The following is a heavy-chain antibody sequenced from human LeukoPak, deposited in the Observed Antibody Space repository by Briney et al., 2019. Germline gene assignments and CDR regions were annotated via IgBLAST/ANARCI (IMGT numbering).Heavy chain of an antibody. CDR1: GGSFSGYY. J-gene: IGHJ4*02. CDR2: INHSGST. V-gene: IGHV4-34*01. CDR3: ARGVNSGSYPFDY. Sequence: SETLSLTCAVYGGSFSGYYWSWIRQPPGKGLEWIGEINHSGSTNYNPSLKSRVTISVDTPKNQFSLKLSSVTAADTAVYYCARGVNSGSYPFDYWGQGTLVTVSS. D-gene: IGHD1-26*01.